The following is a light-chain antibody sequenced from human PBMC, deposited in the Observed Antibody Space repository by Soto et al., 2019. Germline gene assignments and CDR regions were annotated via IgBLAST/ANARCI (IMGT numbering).Light chain of an antibody. CDR2: RNN. V-gene: IGLV1-47*01. J-gene: IGLJ1*01. Sequence: QSVLTQTPSASGTPGQRVTISCSGSSSNIGSNYGYWYQQLPGTAPKLLIHRNNQRPSGVPDRFSGSKSGTSASLAISGLRSEDEADYYCAAWDDSLSGRYVFGTGTKLTVL. CDR1: SSNIGSNY. CDR3: AAWDDSLSGRYV.